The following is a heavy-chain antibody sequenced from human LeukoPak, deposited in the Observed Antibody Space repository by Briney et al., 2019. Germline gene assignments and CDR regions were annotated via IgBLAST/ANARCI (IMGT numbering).Heavy chain of an antibody. CDR1: GFTFSRYA. CDR2: ILYDGSKK. D-gene: IGHD2-2*01. CDR3: ARDMGVRVVPAAMNY. V-gene: IGHV3-30-3*01. Sequence: PGGSLRLSCAASGFTFSRYAMHWVRQAPGKGLERVAVILYDGSKKYYADSVKGRFTISRGNSKNTVYLQMNSLRVVDTAVYYCARDMGVRVVPAAMNYWGQGTLVTVSS. J-gene: IGHJ4*02.